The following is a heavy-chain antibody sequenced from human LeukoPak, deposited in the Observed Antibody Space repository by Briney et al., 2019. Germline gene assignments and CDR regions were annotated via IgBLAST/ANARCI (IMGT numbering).Heavy chain of an antibody. CDR1: GFTFSNYW. J-gene: IGHJ4*02. CDR3: TNSDDYGDY. Sequence: PGGSLRLSCAASGFTFSNYWMHWVRQAPGKGLEWVAAIAFDDTDRYYIDSVKGRFTISRDDSKNTLYPHMTSLRAEDTAVYYCTNSDDYGDYWGQGTLVTVSS. CDR2: IAFDDTDR. V-gene: IGHV3-30*18.